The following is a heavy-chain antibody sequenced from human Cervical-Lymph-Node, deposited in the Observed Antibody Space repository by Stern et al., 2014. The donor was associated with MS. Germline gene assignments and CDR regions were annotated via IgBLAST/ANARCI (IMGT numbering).Heavy chain of an antibody. CDR2: ISESGGST. D-gene: IGHD6-13*01. CDR1: GFHFSNFG. Sequence: EMQLVESGGGLGQPGGSLRLSCATSGFHFSNFGMSWVRQAPGRGLEWISAISESGGSTYYVDSVRGRFRISRDNSKNTLYLQMNSLRDEDTAVYYCATDWHSTNWGQGTLVTVSS. V-gene: IGHV3-23*04. CDR3: ATDWHSTN. J-gene: IGHJ4*02.